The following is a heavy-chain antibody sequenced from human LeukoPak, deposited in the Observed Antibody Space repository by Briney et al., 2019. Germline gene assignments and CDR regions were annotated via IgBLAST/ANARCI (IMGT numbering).Heavy chain of an antibody. J-gene: IGHJ6*03. CDR1: EYSFTSYW. CDR3: ARLQHGPIYYYYYMDV. V-gene: IGHV5-51*01. CDR2: IYPGDSDT. Sequence: GESLKISCKGSEYSFTSYWIGWVRQMPGKGLEWMGIIYPGDSDTRYSPSFQGQVTISADKSISTAYLQWSSLKASDTAMYYCARLQHGPIYYYYYMDVWGKGTTVTISS. D-gene: IGHD2-2*02.